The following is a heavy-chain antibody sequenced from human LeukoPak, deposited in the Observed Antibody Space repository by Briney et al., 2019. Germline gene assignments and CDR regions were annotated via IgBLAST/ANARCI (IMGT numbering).Heavy chain of an antibody. CDR3: ARGFGAAAGDY. D-gene: IGHD6-13*01. J-gene: IGHJ4*02. V-gene: IGHV4-4*07. CDR1: GGSISSYY. CDR2: IYTSGST. Sequence: SETLSLTCTVSGGSISSYYWSWIRQPAGEGLEWLGRIYTSGSTNYNPSLKSRVTMSVDTSKNQFSLKLSSVTAADTAVYYCARGFGAAAGDYWGQGTLVTVSS.